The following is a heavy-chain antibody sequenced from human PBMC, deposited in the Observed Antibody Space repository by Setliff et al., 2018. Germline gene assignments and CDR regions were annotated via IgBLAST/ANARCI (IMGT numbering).Heavy chain of an antibody. CDR3: ARPYSSSARWYCEL. J-gene: IGHJ2*01. D-gene: IGHD6-6*01. Sequence: ASVKVSCKASGYTFTSYAMNWVRQAPGQGLEWMGWINTNTGNPTYAQGFTGRFVFSLDTSVSTAYLQISSLRAADTAVYYCARPYSSSARWYCELWGRGTRGTVSS. V-gene: IGHV7-4-1*02. CDR2: INTNTGNP. CDR1: GYTFTSYA.